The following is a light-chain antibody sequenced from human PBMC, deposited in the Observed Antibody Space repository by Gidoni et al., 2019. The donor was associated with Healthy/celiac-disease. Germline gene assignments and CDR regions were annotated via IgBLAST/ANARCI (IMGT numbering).Light chain of an antibody. CDR3: QHYGSSSET. Sequence: EIVLTPSPGTLSLSPGERATLSCRASQTVTNRHLAWYQQKPGQAPGLLIYGASTRATGIPDRFSGSGSGTDFALTISRLEPEDFAVYYCQHYGSSSETFGQGTKVEIK. CDR2: GAS. J-gene: IGKJ1*01. V-gene: IGKV3-20*01. CDR1: QTVTNRH.